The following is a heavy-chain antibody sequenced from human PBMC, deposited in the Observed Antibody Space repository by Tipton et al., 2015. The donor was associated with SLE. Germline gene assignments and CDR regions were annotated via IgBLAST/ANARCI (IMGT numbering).Heavy chain of an antibody. V-gene: IGHV4-59*01. D-gene: IGHD4-11*01. CDR2: IYDSGNT. J-gene: IGHJ2*01. CDR1: GGSMRTYF. CDR3: AREFLNPVTTVHYYFDL. Sequence: TLSLTCTVSGGSMRTYFWIWLRQPPGKGLEWIGSIYDSGNTNYNPSLKRRVTISVDTSKNQFSLRLSSVTSADTAVYYCAREFLNPVTTVHYYFDLWGRGTLVTVSS.